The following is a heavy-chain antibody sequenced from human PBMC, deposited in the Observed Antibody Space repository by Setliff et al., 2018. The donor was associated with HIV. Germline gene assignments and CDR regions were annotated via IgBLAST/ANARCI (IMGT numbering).Heavy chain of an antibody. D-gene: IGHD3-22*01. V-gene: IGHV1-18*01. CDR1: GYNFKAYG. CDR2: ISPYNGDR. Sequence: ASVKVSCKTSGYNFKAYGISWVRQAPGQGLEWVGWISPYNGDRRFAQKLQGRVTLTTDTSTDTAYMEMRTLRSDDTAVYYCVRGVTRDISGYYRDEYFQHWGQGTPVTVSS. CDR3: VRGVTRDISGYYRDEYFQH. J-gene: IGHJ1*01.